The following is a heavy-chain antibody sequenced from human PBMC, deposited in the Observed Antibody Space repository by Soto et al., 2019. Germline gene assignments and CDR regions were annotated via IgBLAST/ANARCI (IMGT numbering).Heavy chain of an antibody. CDR2: INHSGST. CDR3: ARKRYYYGSGRAGYYYYYGMDV. J-gene: IGHJ6*02. D-gene: IGHD3-10*01. V-gene: IGHV4-34*01. CDR1: GGSFSGYY. Sequence: SETLSLTCAVYGGSFSGYYWSWIRQPPGKGLEWIGEINHSGSTNYNPSLKSRVTISVDTSKNQFSLKLSSVTAADTAVYYCARKRYYYGSGRAGYYYYYGMDVCGQWTTVTVSS.